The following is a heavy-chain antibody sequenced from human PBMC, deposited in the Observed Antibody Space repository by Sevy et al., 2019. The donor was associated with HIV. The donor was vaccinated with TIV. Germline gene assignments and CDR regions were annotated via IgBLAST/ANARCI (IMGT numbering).Heavy chain of an antibody. V-gene: IGHV3-73*01. J-gene: IGHJ3*02. CDR2: IKKIGDSYAP. CDR3: TRLIYPDDAFDI. Sequence: GGSLRLSCAASGFTFSGSALHWVRQASGKGLEWVGRIKKIGDSYAPAFAATLEGRFTISRDDLKNTVHLQMNSLKIEDTAVYYGTRLIYPDDAFDIWGQGTMVTVSS. CDR1: GFTFSGSA.